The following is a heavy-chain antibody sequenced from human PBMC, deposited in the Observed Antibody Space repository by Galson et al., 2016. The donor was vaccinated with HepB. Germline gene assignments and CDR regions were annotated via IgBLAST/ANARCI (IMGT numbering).Heavy chain of an antibody. V-gene: IGHV3-15*01. CDR3: AIARYSSGDYYTY. CDR2: IKRITDGGTT. Sequence: SLRLSCAASGFTFTYAWMSRVRQAPGKGLEWVGRIKRITDGGTTDYAAPVKGRFSISRDDSQKRLYLHMNSLKTEDTAVYYCAIARYSSGDYYTYWGQGTLVTVSS. D-gene: IGHD3-10*01. J-gene: IGHJ4*02. CDR1: GFTFTYAW.